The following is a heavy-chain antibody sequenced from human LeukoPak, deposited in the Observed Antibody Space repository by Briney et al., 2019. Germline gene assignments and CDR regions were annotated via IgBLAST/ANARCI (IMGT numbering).Heavy chain of an antibody. V-gene: IGHV4-30-2*01. D-gene: IGHD3-10*01. CDR2: IYHSGST. Sequence: SETLSLTCAVSGGSISSGGYSLSWIRQPPGKGLEWIVYIYHSGSTYYNPSLKSRVTISVDRSKNQFSLKLSSVTAADTAVYYCARTKYGSGAMDVWGQGTTVTVSS. CDR3: ARTKYGSGAMDV. J-gene: IGHJ6*02. CDR1: GGSISSGGYS.